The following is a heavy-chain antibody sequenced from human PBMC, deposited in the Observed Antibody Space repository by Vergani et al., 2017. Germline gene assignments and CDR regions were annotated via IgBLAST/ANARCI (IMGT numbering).Heavy chain of an antibody. CDR2: IYPVDSEV. V-gene: IGHV5-51*01. Sequence: EKQLVQSGSETKKPGESLTISCQALGYIFSNFWIGWVRQRPGKGLEWMGIIYPVDSEVKSNPTFRGQVIFSVDTSVNTAYLQWRSLQASDTATYFCASGGHGSENGGALQLWGQGTNITVSS. D-gene: IGHD3-10*01. CDR3: ASGGHGSENGGALQL. J-gene: IGHJ3*01. CDR1: GYIFSNFW.